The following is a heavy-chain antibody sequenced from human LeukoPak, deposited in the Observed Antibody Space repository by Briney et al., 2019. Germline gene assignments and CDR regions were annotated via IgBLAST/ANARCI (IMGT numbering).Heavy chain of an antibody. Sequence: GRSLRLSCAASGFTFSSYSMNWVRQAPGKGLEWVSSISSSSSYIYYADSVKGRFTISRDNAKNSLYLQMNSLRAEDTAVYYCARDPTTMVRGVKLDYWGQGTLVTVSS. D-gene: IGHD3-10*01. CDR2: ISSSSSYI. CDR1: GFTFSSYS. J-gene: IGHJ4*02. V-gene: IGHV3-21*01. CDR3: ARDPTTMVRGVKLDY.